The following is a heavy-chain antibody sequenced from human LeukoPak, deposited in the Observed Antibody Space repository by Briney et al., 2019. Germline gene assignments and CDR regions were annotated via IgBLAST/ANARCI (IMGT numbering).Heavy chain of an antibody. Sequence: GASVKVSCKASGYTFTGYYMHWVRQAPGQGLEWMGWINPSGGSTSYAQKFQGRVTMTRDTSTSTVYMELSSLRSEDTAVYYCARSRITIFGVVIPTHLISFDYWGQGTLVTVSS. D-gene: IGHD3-3*01. CDR2: INPSGGST. CDR1: GYTFTGYY. CDR3: ARSRITIFGVVIPTHLISFDY. V-gene: IGHV1-46*01. J-gene: IGHJ4*02.